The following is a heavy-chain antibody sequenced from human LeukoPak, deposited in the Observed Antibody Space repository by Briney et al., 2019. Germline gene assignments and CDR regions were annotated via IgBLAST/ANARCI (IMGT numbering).Heavy chain of an antibody. D-gene: IGHD6-19*01. J-gene: IGHJ6*02. CDR3: ARSCIAVAGSHYYYGTDV. CDR1: GYTFTGYY. V-gene: IGHV1-18*04. CDR2: ISAYNGNT. Sequence: ASVKVSCKASGYTFTGYYMHWVRQAPGQGLEWMGWISAYNGNTNYAQKLQGRVTMTTDTSTSTAYMELRSLRSDDTAVYYCARSCIAVAGSHYYYGTDVWGQGTTVTVSS.